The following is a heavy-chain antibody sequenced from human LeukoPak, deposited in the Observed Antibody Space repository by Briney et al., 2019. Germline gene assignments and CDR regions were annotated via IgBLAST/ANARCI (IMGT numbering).Heavy chain of an antibody. J-gene: IGHJ4*02. CDR1: GGSISSGGYY. Sequence: SETLSLTCTISGGSISSGGYYWSWIRQHPGKGLQWIGYIYYSGSTYYNASLKSRVTISVDTSKNQFALKLSSVTAADTAVYYCARRGGSCLRYWGQGTLVTVSS. V-gene: IGHV4-31*03. D-gene: IGHD2-2*01. CDR2: IYYSGST. CDR3: ARRGGSCLRY.